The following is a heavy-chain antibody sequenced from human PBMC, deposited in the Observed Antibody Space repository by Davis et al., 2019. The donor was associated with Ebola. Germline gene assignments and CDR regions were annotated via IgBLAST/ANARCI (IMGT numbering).Heavy chain of an antibody. CDR3: ARSGSYPNYYYMDV. D-gene: IGHD1-26*01. J-gene: IGHJ6*03. CDR2: ISSSSSYI. CDR1: GFTFSSYS. V-gene: IGHV3-21*01. Sequence: GESLKISCAASGFTFSSYSMNWVRQAPGKGLEWVSSISSSSSYIYYADSVKGRFTISRDNAKNSLYLQMNSLRAEDTAVYYCARSGSYPNYYYMDVWGKGTTVTVSS.